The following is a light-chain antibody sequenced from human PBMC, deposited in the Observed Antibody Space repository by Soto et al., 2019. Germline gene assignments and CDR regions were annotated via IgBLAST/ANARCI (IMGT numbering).Light chain of an antibody. J-gene: IGLJ1*01. CDR1: SNDIGAYNY. Sequence: QSVLTQPASVSGSPGQSITISCTGTSNDIGAYNYVSWYQQHPGKATKLMIYDVRNRPSGVSNRFSGSKSGNTASLTISGLHTEDEADYYCSSYVSSSTLVFGTGTKVTVL. CDR2: DVR. CDR3: SSYVSSSTLV. V-gene: IGLV2-14*01.